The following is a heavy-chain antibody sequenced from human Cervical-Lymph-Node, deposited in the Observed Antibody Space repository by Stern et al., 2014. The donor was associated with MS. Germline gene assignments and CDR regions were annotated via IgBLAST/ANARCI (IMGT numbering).Heavy chain of an antibody. J-gene: IGHJ5*02. CDR3: ARGSDT. CDR1: GFPFSSYW. Sequence: EVQLVESGGGLVQPGGSLRLSCAASGFPFSSYWMNWVRQAPGQGLEWVANIKEDGSETYYVDSVKGRFTISRDNAKNSLYLQMNSLRAEDTAVYYCARGSDTWGQGTLVTVSS. CDR2: IKEDGSET. D-gene: IGHD2-15*01. V-gene: IGHV3-7*01.